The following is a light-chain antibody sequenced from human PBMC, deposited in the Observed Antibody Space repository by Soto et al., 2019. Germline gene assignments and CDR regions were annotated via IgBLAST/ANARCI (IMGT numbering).Light chain of an antibody. CDR3: ASWYDSLRGVI. CDR1: SSNSGSNY. V-gene: IGLV1-47*01. Sequence: QSVLTQPPSASGTPGQRVTISCSGSSSNSGSNYVYWYQQLPGTAPKLLIYRDNQRPSGVPDRFSGSKSGSSASLAISGLRSEDGADYYCASWYDSLRGVIFGGGTKLTVL. CDR2: RDN. J-gene: IGLJ2*01.